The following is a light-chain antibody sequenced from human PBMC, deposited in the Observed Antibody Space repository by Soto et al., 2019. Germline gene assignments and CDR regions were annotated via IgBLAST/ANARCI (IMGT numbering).Light chain of an antibody. J-gene: IGLJ1*01. CDR2: LND. CDR3: AAWDDSLNAR. Sequence: QSVLTQPPSLSATPGQRVNISCSGSFSNIGDNAVNWYQQLPGAAPKLLIYLNDQRPSGVPDRFSGSKSGTSAFLAISGPQSEDEADYYCAAWDDSLNARFGTGTKVTVL. V-gene: IGLV1-44*01. CDR1: FSNIGDNA.